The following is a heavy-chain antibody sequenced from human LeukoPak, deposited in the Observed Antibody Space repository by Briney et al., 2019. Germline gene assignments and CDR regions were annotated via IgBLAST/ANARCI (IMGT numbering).Heavy chain of an antibody. Sequence: GRSLRLSCAASGFTFSSYAMHWVRQAPGKGLEWVAVISYDGSNKYYADSVKGRFTISRDNSKNTLYLQMNSLRSEDTAVYYCATDGNPSTNWGWKYYYYGMDVWGQGTTVTVSS. CDR3: ATDGNPSTNWGWKYYYYGMDV. V-gene: IGHV3-30-3*01. CDR2: ISYDGSNK. D-gene: IGHD7-27*01. CDR1: GFTFSSYA. J-gene: IGHJ6*02.